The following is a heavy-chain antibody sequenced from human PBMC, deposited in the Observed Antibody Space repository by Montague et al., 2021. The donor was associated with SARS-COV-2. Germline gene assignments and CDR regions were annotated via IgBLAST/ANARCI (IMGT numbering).Heavy chain of an antibody. CDR2: IDWDDDK. CDR1: EFSLSTSGMC. V-gene: IGHV2-70*01. J-gene: IGHJ4*02. CDR3: ARIFDSSWPTFDY. Sequence: PALVKPTQTLTLTCTFSEFSLSTSGMCVSWIRQPPGKALEWLALIDWDDDKYYSTSLKTRLTISKDASKNQVVLTVTNMDPVDTATYYCARIFDSSWPTFDYWGQRTLVTVSS. D-gene: IGHD6-13*01.